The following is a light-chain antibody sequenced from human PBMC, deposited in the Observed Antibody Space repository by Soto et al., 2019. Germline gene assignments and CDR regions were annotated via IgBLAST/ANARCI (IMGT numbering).Light chain of an antibody. J-gene: IGKJ4*01. V-gene: IGKV1-5*03. CDR2: KAS. CDR1: QSISSK. CDR3: QQYSSYPFT. Sequence: DIQMTQSPPTLPATVGDRVTITCRASQSISSKLAWYRQKTGKAPKVLINKASSLQSGVPSRFSGSGSGTEFTLTISSLQPDDFATYYCQQYSSYPFTFGGGTKVEIK.